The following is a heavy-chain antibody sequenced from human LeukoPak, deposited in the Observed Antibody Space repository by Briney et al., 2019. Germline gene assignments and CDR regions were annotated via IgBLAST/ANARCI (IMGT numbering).Heavy chain of an antibody. D-gene: IGHD6-13*01. CDR2: TSGSGSNT. J-gene: IGHJ4*02. V-gene: IGHV3-23*01. CDR3: ARGVYIAAAQYGY. CDR1: GFTFSNYA. Sequence: GGSLRLSCAASGFTFSNYALSWVRQAPGKGLEWVSATSGSGSNTYYADSVKGRFTISRDNSKNTLYLQMSSLRAEDTAVYYCARGVYIAAAQYGYWGQGTLVTVSS.